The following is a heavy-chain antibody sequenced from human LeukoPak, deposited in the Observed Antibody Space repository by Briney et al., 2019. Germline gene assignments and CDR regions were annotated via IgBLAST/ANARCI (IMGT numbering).Heavy chain of an antibody. J-gene: IGHJ4*02. D-gene: IGHD6-13*01. V-gene: IGHV4-38-2*01. CDR3: ARHSGMAAGDY. CDR1: GYSISSGYY. CDR2: IYHSGST. Sequence: PSETLSLTCAASGYSISSGYYWGWIRQPPGKGLEWIGTIYHSGSTYYNPSLKSRVTISVDTSKNQFSLKLSSVTAADTAVYYCARHSGMAAGDYWGQGTLVTVSS.